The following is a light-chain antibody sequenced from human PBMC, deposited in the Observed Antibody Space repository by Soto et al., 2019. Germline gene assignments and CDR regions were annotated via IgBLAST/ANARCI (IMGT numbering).Light chain of an antibody. J-gene: IGKJ4*01. CDR3: QQSHSTPLT. V-gene: IGKV1-39*01. Sequence: DIQVIQSPSSLSASVGDRVTITCRASLRISKYLNWYQQKPGKAPKLLSYGASTLQSGVPSRFSGTGSGTDFTLIISSLQPEDSATYYCQQSHSTPLTFGGGTKLEI. CDR2: GAS. CDR1: LRISKY.